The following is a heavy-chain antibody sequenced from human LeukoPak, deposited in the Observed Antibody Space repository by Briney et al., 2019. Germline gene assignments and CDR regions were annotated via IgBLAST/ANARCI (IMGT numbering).Heavy chain of an antibody. V-gene: IGHV3-15*01. CDR2: IRSKTDGGTT. CDR3: TTGVRWELLGFDS. D-gene: IGHD1-26*01. Sequence: VGSLRLSCAASGFTFSNAWMSWVRQAPGKGLEWVGRIRSKTDGGTTEFAAPVKGRFTISREDSKNTLYLQMNSLKTEDTAVYYCTTGVRWELLGFDSWGQGTLVTVSS. J-gene: IGHJ4*02. CDR1: GFTFSNAW.